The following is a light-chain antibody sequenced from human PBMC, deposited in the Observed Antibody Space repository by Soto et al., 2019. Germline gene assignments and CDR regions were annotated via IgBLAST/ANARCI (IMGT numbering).Light chain of an antibody. CDR1: QGISNY. CDR2: AAS. V-gene: IGKV1-27*01. Sequence: DIQMTQSPSSLSASVGDRVTITCRASQGISNYLAWYQQKPGKVPKLLIYAASTLQSGGPSRFGGSGSGTDFTLTISSLQPEDVPTYYCQKYNSAPRTFGQGTKVEIK. J-gene: IGKJ1*01. CDR3: QKYNSAPRT.